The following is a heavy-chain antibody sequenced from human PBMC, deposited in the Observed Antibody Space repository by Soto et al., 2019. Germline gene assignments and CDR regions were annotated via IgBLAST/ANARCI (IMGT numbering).Heavy chain of an antibody. CDR1: GFTFRDAW. CDR3: TRVIRYFDWSPPWNTWFDP. V-gene: IGHV3-15*01. CDR2: IRSKVHGGTT. D-gene: IGHD3-9*01. J-gene: IGHJ5*02. Sequence: PGGSLRLSCVASGFTFRDAWMSWARQAPGKGLEWVGQIRSKVHGGTTDYAAPVKGRFSISRDDSENTLYLQMNSLKIEDIAVYYCTRVIRYFDWSPPWNTWFDPWGQGTLVTVSS.